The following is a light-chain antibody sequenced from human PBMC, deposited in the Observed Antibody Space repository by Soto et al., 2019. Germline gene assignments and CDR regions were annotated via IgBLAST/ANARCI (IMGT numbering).Light chain of an antibody. CDR2: GSS. CDR3: QQYGSSPPTLT. V-gene: IGKV3-20*01. J-gene: IGKJ4*01. Sequence: EIELTQSPGTLSLSPGERATISCRASQSVSSSYLAWYQQQPGQAPRLLIYGSSSRATGIPDRFSGSGCGTDFTLTISRLEPEDFAVDYCQQYGSSPPTLTFGGGTNVEIK. CDR1: QSVSSSY.